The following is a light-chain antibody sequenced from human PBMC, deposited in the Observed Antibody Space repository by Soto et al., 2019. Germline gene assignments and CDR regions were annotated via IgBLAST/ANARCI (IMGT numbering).Light chain of an antibody. CDR3: SSYSISTAYL. J-gene: IGLJ1*01. CDR2: EVN. V-gene: IGLV2-14*01. Sequence: QSAPTQPGSVSGSPGQSITISCTGTSSDVGGYDYVSWYQLHPGKAPKLMVFEVNNRPSGVSYRFSGSKSGNTASLTISGLQAEDEADYFCSSYSISTAYLFGTGTKVTVL. CDR1: SSDVGGYDY.